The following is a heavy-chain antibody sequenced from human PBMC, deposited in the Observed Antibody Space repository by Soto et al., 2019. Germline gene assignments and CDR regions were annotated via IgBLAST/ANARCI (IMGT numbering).Heavy chain of an antibody. CDR1: GYTFTSYG. D-gene: IGHD5-18*01. Sequence: QVQLVQSGAEVKKPGASVKVSCKASGYTFTSYGISWVRQAPGQGLEWMGWINAYNGNTKYAKKLQGRVTMTTDTSTRSAYMELRSMSSYDTAVYYCARDRAMAEFDYWGQGTLVTVSS. J-gene: IGHJ4*02. CDR3: ARDRAMAEFDY. V-gene: IGHV1-18*01. CDR2: INAYNGNT.